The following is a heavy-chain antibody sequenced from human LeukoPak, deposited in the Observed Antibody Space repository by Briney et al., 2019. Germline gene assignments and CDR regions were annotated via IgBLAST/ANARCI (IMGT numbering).Heavy chain of an antibody. Sequence: PSETLSLTCAVYGGSFSGYYWSWIRQPPGKGLEWIGEINHSGSTNYNPSLKSRVTISVDTSKNQFSLKLSSVTAADTAVYFCARHLQNSYYYSMDVWGTGTTVTVSS. D-gene: IGHD3-3*02. V-gene: IGHV4-34*01. CDR3: ARHLQNSYYYSMDV. J-gene: IGHJ6*03. CDR1: GGSFSGYY. CDR2: INHSGST.